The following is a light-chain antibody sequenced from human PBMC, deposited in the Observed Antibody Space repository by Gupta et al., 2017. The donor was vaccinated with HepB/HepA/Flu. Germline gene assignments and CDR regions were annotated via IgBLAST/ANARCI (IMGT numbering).Light chain of an antibody. V-gene: IGKV3-20*01. Sequence: YGRASQSVSSSYLAWYQQKPGQAPRLLIYGASSRATGIPDRFSGSGSGTDFTLTISRLEPEDFAVYYCQQYGSSPRTFGQGTKVGIK. CDR1: QSVSSSY. CDR2: GAS. CDR3: QQYGSSPRT. J-gene: IGKJ1*01.